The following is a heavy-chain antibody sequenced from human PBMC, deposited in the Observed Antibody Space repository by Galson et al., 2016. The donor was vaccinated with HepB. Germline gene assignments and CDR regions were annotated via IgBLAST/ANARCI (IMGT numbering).Heavy chain of an antibody. D-gene: IGHD2-21*02. J-gene: IGHJ6*02. Sequence: SLRLSCAASDFTFSGRWMHWVRQVPGKGLVWVSYINADGTSTTYADSVKGRFTVSRDNAKNTVHLQMNSLRAEDTAIYYCTRDDSYGLDVWGQGTTVTDSS. CDR1: DFTFSGRW. CDR3: TRDDSYGLDV. V-gene: IGHV3-74*01. CDR2: INADGTST.